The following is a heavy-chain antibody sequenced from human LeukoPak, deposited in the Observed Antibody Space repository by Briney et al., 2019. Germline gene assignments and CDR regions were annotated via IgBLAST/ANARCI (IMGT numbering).Heavy chain of an antibody. V-gene: IGHV4-31*03. J-gene: IGHJ6*02. CDR2: IYYSGST. CDR1: GGSISSGGYY. Sequence: PSETLSLTCTVSGGSISSGGYYWSWIRQHPGKGLEWIGYIYYSGSTYYNPSLKSRVTISEDTSKNQFSLKLSSVTAADTAVYYCARGARYYYYGMDVWGQGTTVTVSS. CDR3: ARGARYYYYGMDV.